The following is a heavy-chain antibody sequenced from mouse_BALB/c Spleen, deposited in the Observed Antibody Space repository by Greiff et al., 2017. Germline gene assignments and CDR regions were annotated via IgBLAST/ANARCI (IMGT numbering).Heavy chain of an antibody. CDR1: GYTFTDYA. CDR2: ISTYYGNT. CDR3: ARADDYDGAMDY. D-gene: IGHD2-4*01. J-gene: IGHJ4*01. V-gene: IGHV1-67*01. Sequence: QVQLQQSGPELVRTGVSVKISCKGSGYTFTDYAMHWVKQSHAKSLEWIGVISTYYGNTNYNQKFKGKATMTVDKSSSTAYMELARLTSEDSAIYYCARADDYDGAMDYWGQGTSVTVSS.